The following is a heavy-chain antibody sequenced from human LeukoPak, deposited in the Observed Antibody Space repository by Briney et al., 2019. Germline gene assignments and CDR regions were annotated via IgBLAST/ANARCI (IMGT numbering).Heavy chain of an antibody. CDR3: ATPLSPGYNWNENQV. CDR2: FDPEDGET. D-gene: IGHD1-20*01. Sequence: GASVKVYCKVSGYTLTELSMHWVRQAPGKGLEWMGGFDPEDGETIYAQKFQGRVTLTEDTSTDTAYMELSSMRSEDTAVYYCATPLSPGYNWNENQVWGQGTMVTVSS. J-gene: IGHJ3*01. CDR1: GYTLTELS. V-gene: IGHV1-24*01.